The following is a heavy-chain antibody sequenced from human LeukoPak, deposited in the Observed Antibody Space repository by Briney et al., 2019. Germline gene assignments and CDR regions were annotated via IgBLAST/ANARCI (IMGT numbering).Heavy chain of an antibody. Sequence: PSETLSLTCTVSGSSISSYYWSWIRQPPGKGLEWIGYIYYSGSTNYNPSLKSRVSISIDTSKNQFSLKLSSVTAADTAVYYCARVSAAGTGPDYWGQGTLVTVSS. CDR2: IYYSGST. V-gene: IGHV4-59*01. D-gene: IGHD6-13*01. CDR1: GSSISSYY. CDR3: ARVSAAGTGPDY. J-gene: IGHJ4*02.